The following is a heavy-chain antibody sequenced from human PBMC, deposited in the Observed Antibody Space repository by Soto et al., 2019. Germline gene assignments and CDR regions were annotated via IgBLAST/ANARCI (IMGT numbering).Heavy chain of an antibody. V-gene: IGHV3-23*01. D-gene: IGHD3-10*01. CDR2: IDGSGGIT. CDR1: GFTFGTTD. CDR3: VKNSGWFNT. Sequence: QFLQSGGGWVQPGGSLTLSCAASGFTFGTTDMSWVRQAPGEGLEWVSTIDGSGGITYYADSVKGRFTISRDNSRNTVYLQMNSLRGDDTALYYCVKNSGWFNTWGQGALVTVSS. J-gene: IGHJ5*02.